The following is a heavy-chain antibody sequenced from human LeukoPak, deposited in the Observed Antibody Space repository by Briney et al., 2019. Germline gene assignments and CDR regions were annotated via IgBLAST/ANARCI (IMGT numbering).Heavy chain of an antibody. J-gene: IGHJ4*02. Sequence: GGSLRLSCAASGFTFSSYAMTWVRQAPGKGLEWVSAIGDSGVSTYYADSVKGRFTISRDNSKNTLYLQMSSLRVEDTAVYYCATRYNYYYLGYWGQGTLVTVSS. CDR1: GFTFSSYA. CDR2: IGDSGVST. V-gene: IGHV3-23*01. CDR3: ATRYNYYYLGY. D-gene: IGHD5-18*01.